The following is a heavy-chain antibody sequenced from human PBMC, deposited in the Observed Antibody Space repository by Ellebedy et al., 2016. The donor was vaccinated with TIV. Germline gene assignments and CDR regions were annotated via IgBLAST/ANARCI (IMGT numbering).Heavy chain of an antibody. D-gene: IGHD3-10*01. J-gene: IGHJ5*02. CDR3: ARDFLRAPDGSGTYNNWLDP. CDR2: IIPIVGTA. CDR1: VGTFSNYA. V-gene: IGHV1-69*13. Sequence: SVKISCXASVGTFSNYAISWVRQAPGEGLEWMGAIIPIVGTANYAQKFQDRVTIIADESTRTAYMELSSLRSEDTAVYYCARDFLRAPDGSGTYNNWLDPWGQGTLVTVSS.